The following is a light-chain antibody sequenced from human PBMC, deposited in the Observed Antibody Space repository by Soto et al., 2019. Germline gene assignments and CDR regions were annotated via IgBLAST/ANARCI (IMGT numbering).Light chain of an antibody. V-gene: IGKV1-5*03. J-gene: IGKJ1*01. Sequence: DIQMTQAPSTRSGYVGDRVTVTGRASQTISSWLAWYQQKPGKAPKLRIYKASTLKSGVLLRFSCSGSETEFPLPIRSLQSDDFAPPYCQIYTSYSEAFGQGAMVDIK. CDR1: QTISSW. CDR3: QIYTSYSEA. CDR2: KAS.